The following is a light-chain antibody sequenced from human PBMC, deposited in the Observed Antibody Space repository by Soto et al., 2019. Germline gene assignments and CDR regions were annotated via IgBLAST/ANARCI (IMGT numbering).Light chain of an antibody. V-gene: IGLV2-14*03. J-gene: IGLJ1*01. Sequence: ALTQPASVSGSPGQSITISCTGTSSDVGGYNFVSWYQQHPGKAPKLIIYEVTSRPSGVSNRFSGSKSGNTASLTISGLQAEDEADYWCCSYAGTYTYVFGSGTKVTVL. CDR1: SSDVGGYNF. CDR2: EVT. CDR3: CSYAGTYTYV.